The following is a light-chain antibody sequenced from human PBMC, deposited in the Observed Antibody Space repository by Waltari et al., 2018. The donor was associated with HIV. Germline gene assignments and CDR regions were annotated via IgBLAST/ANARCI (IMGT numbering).Light chain of an antibody. CDR1: SSDVGGYHY. CDR3: SSYASSSTPYV. Sequence: QSALTQPASVSGSPGQSITFSCPGTSSDVGGYHYVSWYQQHPGKAPKLMIYEVSNRPSGVSNRFSGAKSGNTASLTISGLQAEDEADYYCSSYASSSTPYVFGTGTKVTVL. V-gene: IGLV2-14*01. CDR2: EVS. J-gene: IGLJ1*01.